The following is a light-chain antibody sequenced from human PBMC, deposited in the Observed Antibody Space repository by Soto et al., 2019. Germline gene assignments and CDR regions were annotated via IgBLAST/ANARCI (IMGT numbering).Light chain of an antibody. V-gene: IGLV2-14*01. CDR3: SSYTSSSTLLYV. Sequence: QSALTQPASVSGSPGQSITISCTGTSSDVGGYNYVSWYQQHPGKAPKLMIYDVSNRPSGVSNRFSSSKSGNTASLTISGLQAEDEADYYCSSYTSSSTLLYVFGTGTKLIV. CDR2: DVS. J-gene: IGLJ1*01. CDR1: SSDVGGYNY.